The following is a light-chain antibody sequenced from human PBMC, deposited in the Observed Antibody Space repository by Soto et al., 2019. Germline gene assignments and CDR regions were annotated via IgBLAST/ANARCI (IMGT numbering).Light chain of an antibody. CDR1: SSDVGGYNY. CDR3: NSYTSSSTLV. V-gene: IGLV2-14*01. Sequence: QSVLTQPASVSGSPGQSITISCTGTSSDVGGYNYVSWYQQHPGKAPKLMIYEVSNRPSGVSNRFSGSKSGNTASLTISGLQAEDEADYYCNSYTSSSTLVFGTGTQLTVL. J-gene: IGLJ1*01. CDR2: EVS.